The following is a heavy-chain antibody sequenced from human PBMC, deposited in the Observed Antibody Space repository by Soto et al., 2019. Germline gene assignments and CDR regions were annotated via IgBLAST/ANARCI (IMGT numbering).Heavy chain of an antibody. V-gene: IGHV4-34*01. J-gene: IGHJ4*02. D-gene: IGHD5-12*01. CDR3: ARGSLRWLRYYNFDY. CDR2: INHSGST. Sequence: SETLSLTCAVYGGSFSGYYWSWIRQPPGKGLEWIGEINHSGSTNYNPSLKSRVTISVDTSKNQFSLKLSSVTAADTAVYYCARGSLRWLRYYNFDYWGQGTLVTVSS. CDR1: GGSFSGYY.